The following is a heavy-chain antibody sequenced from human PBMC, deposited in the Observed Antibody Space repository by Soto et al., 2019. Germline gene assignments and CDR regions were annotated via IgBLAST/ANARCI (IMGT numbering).Heavy chain of an antibody. CDR2: IIPIFGTA. D-gene: IGHD1-1*01. J-gene: IGHJ6*02. Sequence: ASVKVSCKASGGTFSSYAISWVRQAPGQGLEWMGGIIPIFGTANYAQKFQGRVTITADESTSTAYMELSSLRSEDTSVYSCATRLVQLERRFPMLYYYGMDVWGQGTTVTVSS. CDR3: ATRLVQLERRFPMLYYYGMDV. V-gene: IGHV1-69*13. CDR1: GGTFSSYA.